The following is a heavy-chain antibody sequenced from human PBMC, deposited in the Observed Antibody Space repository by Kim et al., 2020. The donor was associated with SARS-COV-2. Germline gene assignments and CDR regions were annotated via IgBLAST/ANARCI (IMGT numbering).Heavy chain of an antibody. CDR2: ISYDGRNK. V-gene: IGHV3-30*04. J-gene: IGHJ4*02. D-gene: IGHD1-1*01. Sequence: GGSLRLSCAASGFTFSDYAMYWVRQAPGKGLEWVAVISYDGRNKYHADSVQGRFTISRDNSKKTLYLQMNSLRAEDTAVYYCARDGRYWGQGTVVTVSS. CDR3: ARDGRY. CDR1: GFTFSDYA.